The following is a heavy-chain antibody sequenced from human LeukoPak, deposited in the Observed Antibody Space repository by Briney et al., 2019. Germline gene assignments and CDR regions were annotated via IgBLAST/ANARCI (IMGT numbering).Heavy chain of an antibody. J-gene: IGHJ4*02. D-gene: IGHD1-26*01. V-gene: IGHV5-51*01. Sequence: GESLKISCKGSGYSFTSYWIGWVRQMPGKGLEWMGIIYPGDSDTKYSPSFQGQVTISADKSISTAYLQWSSLKASDTAMYYCARLIVGATTSAYFDYWGQGTLVTVFS. CDR1: GYSFTSYW. CDR3: ARLIVGATTSAYFDY. CDR2: IYPGDSDT.